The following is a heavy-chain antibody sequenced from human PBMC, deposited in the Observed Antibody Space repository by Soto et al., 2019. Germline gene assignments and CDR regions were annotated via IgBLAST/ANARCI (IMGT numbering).Heavy chain of an antibody. CDR1: GFTFSSYS. V-gene: IGHV3-23*01. CDR2: ISGSGGST. D-gene: IGHD6-6*01. Sequence: PGGSLRLSCAASGFTFSSYSMSWVRQAPGKGLEWVSAISGSGGSTYYADSVKGRFTISRDNSKNTLYLQMNSLRAEDTAVYYCAKAISSSFELRRPWFDPWGQGTLVTVSS. J-gene: IGHJ5*02. CDR3: AKAISSSFELRRPWFDP.